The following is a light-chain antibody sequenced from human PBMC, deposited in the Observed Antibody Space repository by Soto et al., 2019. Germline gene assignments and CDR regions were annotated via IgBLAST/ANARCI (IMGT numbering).Light chain of an antibody. CDR1: QSISSW. J-gene: IGKJ1*01. CDR3: QQYNSYSEA. V-gene: IGKV1-5*01. CDR2: DAS. Sequence: DIQMTHSPSTLSASVVYIVSITFRASQSISSWLAWYQQKPGKAPNLLIYDASSLESGVPSRFSGSGSGTEFTLTISSLQPDDFATYYCQQYNSYSEAFGQGTKVDIK.